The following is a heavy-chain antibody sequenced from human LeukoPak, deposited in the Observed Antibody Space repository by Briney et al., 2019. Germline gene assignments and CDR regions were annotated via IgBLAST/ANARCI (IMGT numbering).Heavy chain of an antibody. CDR1: GGTFSSYA. D-gene: IGHD3-10*01. CDR2: IIPIFGTA. CDR3: ARTMVRGGSGSYYMDV. J-gene: IGHJ6*03. V-gene: IGHV1-69*06. Sequence: SVKVSCKASGGTFSSYAISWVRQAPGQGLEWMVGIIPIFGTANYAQKFQGRVTITADKSTSTAYMDLSSLRSEDTAVYYCARTMVRGGSGSYYMDVWGKGTTVTVSS.